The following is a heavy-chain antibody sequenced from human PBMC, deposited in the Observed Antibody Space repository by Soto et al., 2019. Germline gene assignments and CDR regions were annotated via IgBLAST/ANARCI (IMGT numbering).Heavy chain of an antibody. V-gene: IGHV3-33*01. CDR1: GFTFSSYG. D-gene: IGHD4-17*01. CDR2: IWYDGSNK. CDR3: ARDDAVATTVTTIWDGMDV. Sequence: QVQLLESGGGVVQPGRSLRLSCAASGFTFSSYGMHWVRQAPGKGLEWAADIWYDGSNKYYADSVKGRFTISRDNSRNPLYLQMNRLRAEDTAVYYCARDDAVATTVTTIWDGMDVWGQGTTVTVSS. J-gene: IGHJ6*02.